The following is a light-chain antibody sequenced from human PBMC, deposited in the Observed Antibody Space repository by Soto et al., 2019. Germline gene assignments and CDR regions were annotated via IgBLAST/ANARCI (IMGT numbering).Light chain of an antibody. CDR3: SSYTTSSTRV. CDR2: EVT. J-gene: IGLJ2*01. CDR1: SSDVGAYNY. Sequence: QSVLTQPASVSGSPGQSITISCTGTSSDVGAYNYVSWYQQHSGKAPKLMIYEVTNRPLGVSNRFSGSKSGNTASLTISGLQTEDEADYYCSSYTTSSTRVFGGGTKVTVL. V-gene: IGLV2-14*01.